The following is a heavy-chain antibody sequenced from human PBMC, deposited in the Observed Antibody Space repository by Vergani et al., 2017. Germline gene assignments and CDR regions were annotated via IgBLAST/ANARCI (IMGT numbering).Heavy chain of an antibody. CDR2: IHPNSGDT. D-gene: IGHD6-13*01. CDR3: ASLSASSSNYVGF. J-gene: IGHJ4*02. CDR1: GNTFTGYY. V-gene: IGHV1-2*02. Sequence: QVQLVQSGAEVKKPGASVKVSCKASGNTFTGYYMHWVRQAPGQGLEWMGWIHPNSGDTNYAQKFQGRVTVTRDTSISTAYMDLSRLSSDDTAVYYCASLSASSSNYVGFWGQGTVVTVSS.